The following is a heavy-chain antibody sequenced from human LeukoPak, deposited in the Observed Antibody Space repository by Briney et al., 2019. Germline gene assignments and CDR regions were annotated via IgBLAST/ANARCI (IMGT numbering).Heavy chain of an antibody. J-gene: IGHJ4*02. Sequence: GGSLRLSCAASGFTFSGSAMHWVRQASGKGLEWVGRIRSKANSYATAYAASVKGRCTISRDDSKNTTYLQMNSLKTEDTAVYYCTSRPLLSYYGSGRTRSDYWGQGTLVTVSS. D-gene: IGHD3-10*01. CDR2: IRSKANSYAT. CDR3: TSRPLLSYYGSGRTRSDY. V-gene: IGHV3-73*01. CDR1: GFTFSGSA.